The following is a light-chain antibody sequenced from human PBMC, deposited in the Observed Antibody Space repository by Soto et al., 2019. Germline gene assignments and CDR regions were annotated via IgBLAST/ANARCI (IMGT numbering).Light chain of an antibody. V-gene: IGKV1-16*01. CDR1: QDISNF. CDR3: QQYSSYPIT. Sequence: DIQMTQSPSSLSASVGDRVTISCRASQDISNFLTWFQQKPGKAPRALIFAAFGLQSGVPSRFSGSGSGTDFTLTINSLQPEDSATYYCQQYSSYPITFGQGTRLEIK. CDR2: AAF. J-gene: IGKJ5*01.